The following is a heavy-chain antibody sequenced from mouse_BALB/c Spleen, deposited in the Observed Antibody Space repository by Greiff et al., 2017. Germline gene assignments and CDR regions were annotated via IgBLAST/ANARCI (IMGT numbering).Heavy chain of an antibody. J-gene: IGHJ1*01. V-gene: IGHV2-2*02. CDR2: IWSGGST. Sequence: QVQLQQSGPGLVQPSQCLSITCTASGFSLTSYGVHWVRQSPGKGLEWLGVIWSGGSTDYNAAFISRLSISKDNSKSHVFFKMNSLQANDTAIYYGAGANPLIWYFDVWGEGTTVTVSS. CDR1: GFSLTSYG. D-gene: IGHD6-1*01. CDR3: AGANPLIWYFDV.